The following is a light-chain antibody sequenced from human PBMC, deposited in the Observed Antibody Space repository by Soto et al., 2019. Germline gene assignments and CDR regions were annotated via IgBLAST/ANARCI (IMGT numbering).Light chain of an antibody. CDR1: QSVSSSY. J-gene: IGKJ5*01. Sequence: DIVLTQSPGTLSFSPGERATVSCMSSQSVSSSYLAWYQQKPGQAHRLIIYGASSRATGITDRFSGSGSGTDFTITISRMEPEDFAVYYCKQYGSSPITCGKGQRLALK. CDR2: GAS. CDR3: KQYGSSPIT. V-gene: IGKV3-20*01.